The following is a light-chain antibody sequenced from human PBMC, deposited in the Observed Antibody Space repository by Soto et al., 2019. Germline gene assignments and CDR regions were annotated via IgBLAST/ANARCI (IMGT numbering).Light chain of an antibody. CDR1: SSDVGAYNY. Sequence: QLVLTQPPSASGSPGQSVAISCTGTSSDVGAYNYVSWYQQHPGKAPKLMIYEVNKRPSGVPDRFSGSKSGNTASLTVSGLQAEDEADYYCSSYGGSKVFGGGTKLTVL. J-gene: IGLJ2*01. CDR3: SSYGGSKV. CDR2: EVN. V-gene: IGLV2-8*01.